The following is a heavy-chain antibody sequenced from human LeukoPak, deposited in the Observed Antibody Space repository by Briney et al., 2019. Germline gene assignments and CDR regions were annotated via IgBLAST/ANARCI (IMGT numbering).Heavy chain of an antibody. D-gene: IGHD3-16*01. CDR1: GFIFADYT. Sequence: GGSLRLSCAASGFIFADYTMHWVRQAPGKGLEWVSLISWDGGTTYYADSVKGRFTISKDNSKNSLYLQMNGLTTEDTALYYCAKDASRGYRGSFSDWGQEPWSPSPQ. V-gene: IGHV3-43*01. J-gene: IGHJ4*01. CDR2: ISWDGGTT. CDR3: AKDASRGYRGSFSD.